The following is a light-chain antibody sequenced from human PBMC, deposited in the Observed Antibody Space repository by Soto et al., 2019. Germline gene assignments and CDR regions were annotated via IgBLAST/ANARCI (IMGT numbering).Light chain of an antibody. J-gene: IGKJ4*01. Sequence: EIVLTQSPGTLSLSPGERATLSCRASQSVSSNYLAWYQQKPGQAPRLLIYGASSRATGIPDRFSGSGSGTDFTLTISSLESEDFAVYYCQQYSSSPLTFGEGTKVEIK. V-gene: IGKV3-20*01. CDR2: GAS. CDR1: QSVSSNY. CDR3: QQYSSSPLT.